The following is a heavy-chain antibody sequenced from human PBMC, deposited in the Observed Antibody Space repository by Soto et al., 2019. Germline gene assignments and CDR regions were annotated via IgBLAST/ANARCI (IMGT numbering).Heavy chain of an antibody. CDR1: GFSLSTSGMC. J-gene: IGHJ5*01. CDR2: IDWDDDK. CDR3: AYSIAAAGPGGWFDS. V-gene: IGHV2-70*01. D-gene: IGHD6-13*01. Sequence: GSGPTLVNPTQTLTLTCTFSGFSLSTSGMCVSWIRQPPGKALEWLALIDWDDDKYYSTSLKTRLTISKDTSKNQVVLTMTNMDPVDTATYYCAYSIAAAGPGGWFDSWGQGTLVTVSS.